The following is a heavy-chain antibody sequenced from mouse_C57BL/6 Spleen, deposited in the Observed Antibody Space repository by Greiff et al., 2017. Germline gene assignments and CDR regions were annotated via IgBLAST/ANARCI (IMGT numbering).Heavy chain of an antibody. Sequence: VQLQQSDAELVKPGASVKISCKVSGYTFTDHTIHWMKQRPEQGLDWIGYIYPRDGSTKYNEKFKGKATLTADKSSSTAYMQLNSLTSEDSAVYFCARAPVYYDYEFAYWGQGTLVTVSA. J-gene: IGHJ3*01. V-gene: IGHV1-78*01. CDR1: GYTFTDHT. CDR2: IYPRDGST. D-gene: IGHD2-4*01. CDR3: ARAPVYYDYEFAY.